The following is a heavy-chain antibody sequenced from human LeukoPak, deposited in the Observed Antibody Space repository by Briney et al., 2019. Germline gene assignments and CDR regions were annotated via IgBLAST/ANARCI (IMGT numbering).Heavy chain of an antibody. CDR3: ASLASGYYYSADY. CDR2: IYTSGST. J-gene: IGHJ4*02. D-gene: IGHD3-22*01. Sequence: PSQTLSLTCTVSGGSISSGSYYWSWIRQPAGKGLEWIGRIYTSGSTNYNPSLKSRATISVDTSKNQFSLKLSSVTAADTAVYYCASLASGYYYSADYWGQGTLVTVSS. CDR1: GGSISSGSYY. V-gene: IGHV4-61*02.